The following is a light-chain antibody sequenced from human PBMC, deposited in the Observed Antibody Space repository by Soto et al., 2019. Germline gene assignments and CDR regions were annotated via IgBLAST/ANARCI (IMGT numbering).Light chain of an antibody. CDR2: VTS. J-gene: IGKJ5*01. CDR3: QQGHNWPLT. Sequence: DIQMTQSPSSVSASVGDRVTITCRATQGLSGSLAWSQQKPGKAPKLLISVTSRLQSGVPSRFSGSASGTDFTLTIDSLQPEDLATYYCQQGHNWPLTFGQGTRLEIK. CDR1: QGLSGS. V-gene: IGKV1-12*01.